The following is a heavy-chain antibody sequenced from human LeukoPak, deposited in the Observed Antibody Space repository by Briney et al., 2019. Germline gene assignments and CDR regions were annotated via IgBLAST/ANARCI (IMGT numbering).Heavy chain of an antibody. V-gene: IGHV1-69*02. CDR3: SCIAAAGTVDY. D-gene: IGHD6-13*01. J-gene: IGHJ4*02. Sequence: ASVKVSCKASGGTFSSYTISWVRQAPGQGLEWMGRIIPILGIANYAQKFQGRVTITADKSTSTAYMELSSLISEDTAVYYCSCIAAAGTVDYWGQGTLVTVSS. CDR2: IIPILGIA. CDR1: GGTFSSYT.